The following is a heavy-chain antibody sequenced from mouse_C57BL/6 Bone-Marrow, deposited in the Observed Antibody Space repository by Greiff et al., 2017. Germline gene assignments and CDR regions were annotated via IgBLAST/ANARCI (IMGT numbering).Heavy chain of an antibody. CDR1: GFSLPSYG. V-gene: IGHV2-2*01. D-gene: IGHD1-1*01. CDR2: IWSGGST. J-gene: IGHJ4*01. CDR3: ACYYYGSSLYAMDY. Sequence: QVQLKQSGPGLVQPSQSLSITCTVSGFSLPSYGVHWVRQSPGKGLEWLGVIWSGGSTAYNAAFISRLSISKDNSKCQVFFKMNSLQADDTAIDYCACYYYGSSLYAMDYWGQGTSVTVSS.